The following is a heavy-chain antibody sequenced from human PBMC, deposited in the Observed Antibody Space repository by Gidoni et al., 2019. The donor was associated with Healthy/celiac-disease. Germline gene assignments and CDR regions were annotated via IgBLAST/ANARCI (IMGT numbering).Heavy chain of an antibody. D-gene: IGHD6-13*01. CDR2: ISWNSGSI. V-gene: IGHV3-9*01. J-gene: IGHJ4*02. CDR3: ANGMPLSWYDFDY. Sequence: EVQLVASGGGLVQPGWSLRLSCAASGFTFDNYAMHWVRQAPGKGLECVSGISWNSGSIGYADSVKGRFTTSRDNAKNSRFLQMNSLRAEDTALYYCANGMPLSWYDFDYWGQGTMVTVSS. CDR1: GFTFDNYA.